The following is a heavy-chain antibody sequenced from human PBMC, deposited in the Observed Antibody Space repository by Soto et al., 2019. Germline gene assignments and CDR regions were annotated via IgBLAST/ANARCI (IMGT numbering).Heavy chain of an antibody. J-gene: IGHJ5*02. D-gene: IGHD6-6*01. CDR1: GGSFSGYY. CDR2: INHSGST. Sequence: QVQLQQWGAGLLKPSETLSLTCAVYGGSFSGYYWSWIRQPPGKGLEWIGEINHSGSTNYNPSLKSRVTISVDTSKNQFSLKLSSVTAADTAVYYCARDPGIAARPRSWFDPWGQGTLDTVSS. V-gene: IGHV4-34*01. CDR3: ARDPGIAARPRSWFDP.